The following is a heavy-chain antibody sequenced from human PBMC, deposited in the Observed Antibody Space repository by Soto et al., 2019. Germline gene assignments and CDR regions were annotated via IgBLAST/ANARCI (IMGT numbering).Heavy chain of an antibody. D-gene: IGHD3-3*01. CDR3: AKDCHGRFWSGHGMDV. J-gene: IGHJ6*02. CDR2: ISGSGGSP. V-gene: IGHV3-23*01. Sequence: GSLRLSCAVSGFSFSSYAMSWVRQAPGQGLEWVSGISGSGGSPYYADSVKGRFTISRDNSKNKLYLQMNSLRAEDTAVYYCAKDCHGRFWSGHGMDVWGQGTTVTVSS. CDR1: GFSFSSYA.